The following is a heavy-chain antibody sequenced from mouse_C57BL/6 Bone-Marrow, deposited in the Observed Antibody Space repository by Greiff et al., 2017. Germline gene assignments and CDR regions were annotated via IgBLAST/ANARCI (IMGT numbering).Heavy chain of an antibody. J-gene: IGHJ4*01. V-gene: IGHV1-59*01. CDR1: GYTFTSYW. Sequence: VQLQQPGAELVRPGPSVKLSCKASGYTFTSYWMHWVKQRPGQGLEWIGVIDPSDSYTNYNQKFKGKATLTVDTSSSTAYMQLSSLTSEDSAVDYYAITYYYGSSDRAMDYWGQGTSVTVSS. CDR3: AITYYYGSSDRAMDY. CDR2: IDPSDSYT. D-gene: IGHD1-1*01.